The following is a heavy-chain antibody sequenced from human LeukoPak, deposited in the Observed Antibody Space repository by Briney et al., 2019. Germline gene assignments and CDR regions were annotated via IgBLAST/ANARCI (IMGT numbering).Heavy chain of an antibody. D-gene: IGHD6-13*01. CDR1: GFTFSNAW. Sequence: PGGSLRLSCAASGFTFSNAWMSWVRQAPGKGLEWVGRIKSKTDGGTTDYAAPVKGRFTISRDDSKNTLYLQMNSLKTEDTAVYYCTTEGPIAAAVGGDFQVDYWGQGTLVTVSS. J-gene: IGHJ4*02. CDR2: IKSKTDGGTT. V-gene: IGHV3-15*01. CDR3: TTEGPIAAAVGGDFQVDY.